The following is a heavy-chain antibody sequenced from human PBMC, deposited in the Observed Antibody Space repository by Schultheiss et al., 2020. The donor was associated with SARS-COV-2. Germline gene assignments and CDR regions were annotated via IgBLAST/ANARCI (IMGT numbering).Heavy chain of an antibody. CDR2: VSHSGNT. V-gene: IGHV4-38-2*01. J-gene: IGHJ6*02. CDR3: ARGPRLAYCSGGSCYDYGMDV. Sequence: SETLSLTCGVSGYSISSGYYWGWIRQPPGKGLEWIGSVSHSGNTYYNPSLKSRVTMSVDTSKNQFSVKLNSVTAADTAVYYCARGPRLAYCSGGSCYDYGMDVWGQGTTVTVSS. CDR1: GYSISSGYY. D-gene: IGHD2-15*01.